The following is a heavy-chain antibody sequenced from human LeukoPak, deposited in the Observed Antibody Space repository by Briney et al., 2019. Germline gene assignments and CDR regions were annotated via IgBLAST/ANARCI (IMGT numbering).Heavy chain of an antibody. J-gene: IGHJ6*02. CDR3: ARGLGTALNYYYFGMDV. V-gene: IGHV4-34*01. CDR2: INHSGGT. Sequence: SETLSLTCAVYGGSFSGYYWSWIRQPPGKGLEWIGEINHSGGTNYNPSLKSRVTISVDTSKNQFSLKLSSVTAADTAVYYCARGLGTALNYYYFGMDVWGQGTTVTVSS. CDR1: GGSFSGYY.